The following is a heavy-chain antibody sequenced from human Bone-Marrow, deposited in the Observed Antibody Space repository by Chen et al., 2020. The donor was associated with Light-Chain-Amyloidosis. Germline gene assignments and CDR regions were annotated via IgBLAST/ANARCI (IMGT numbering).Heavy chain of an antibody. V-gene: IGHV5-51*01. J-gene: IGHJ4*02. D-gene: IGHD5-12*01. CDR3: ARRRDGYNFDY. CDR1: GYTFPNYW. Sequence: EVQLEQSGPAVKKPGESLKNSCKGSGYTFPNYWNGWVRQMPGKGLEWMGVIDPDDSDARYSPSFEGQVTISADKSITTAYLQWRSLKASDTAMYYCARRRDGYNFDYWGQGTLVTVSS. CDR2: IDPDDSDA.